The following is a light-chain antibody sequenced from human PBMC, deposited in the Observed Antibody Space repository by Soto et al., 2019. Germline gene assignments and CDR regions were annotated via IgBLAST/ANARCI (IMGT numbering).Light chain of an antibody. Sequence: EIVMRQSLATLSVSPGERTTLSCRASQSVSSNLAWYQQKPGQAPRLLIYGASTRATGIPARFSGSGSGTEFTLTISSLQSEDFAVYCCQQYNNWPPAFGQGTKVDIK. CDR2: GAS. CDR1: QSVSSN. V-gene: IGKV3-15*01. CDR3: QQYNNWPPA. J-gene: IGKJ1*01.